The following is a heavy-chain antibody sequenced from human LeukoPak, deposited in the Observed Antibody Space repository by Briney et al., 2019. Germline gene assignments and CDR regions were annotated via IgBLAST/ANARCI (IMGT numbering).Heavy chain of an antibody. CDR1: GFTFNTYT. J-gene: IGHJ4*02. V-gene: IGHV3-9*01. Sequence: GGSLRLSCAASGFTFNTYTMNWVRQAPGKGLEWVSGISWNSGSIGYADSVKGRFTISRDNAKNSLYLQMNSLRAEDTALYYCAKAYYYDSSGSIDYWGQGTLVTVSS. CDR3: AKAYYYDSSGSIDY. CDR2: ISWNSGSI. D-gene: IGHD3-22*01.